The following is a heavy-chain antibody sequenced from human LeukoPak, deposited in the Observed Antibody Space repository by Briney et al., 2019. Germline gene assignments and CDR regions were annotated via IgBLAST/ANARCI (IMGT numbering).Heavy chain of an antibody. Sequence: QAGGPLRLSCAASGFTVSSNYMSWVRQAPGKGLEWVSLIYSGGSTYYADSVKGRFTISRDNSKNTLYLQMNSLRVEDTAVYYCVRGEDYWGQGTLVTVSS. CDR2: IYSGGST. D-gene: IGHD1-26*01. J-gene: IGHJ4*02. V-gene: IGHV3-53*01. CDR3: VRGEDY. CDR1: GFTVSSNY.